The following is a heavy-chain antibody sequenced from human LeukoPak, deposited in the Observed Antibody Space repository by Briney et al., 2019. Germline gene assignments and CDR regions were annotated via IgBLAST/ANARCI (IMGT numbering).Heavy chain of an antibody. CDR3: AKRLLWFGEMDAFDI. Sequence: GRSLRLSCAASGFTFSSYGMHWVRQAPGKGLEWVAVISYDGSNKYYADSVKGRFTISRDNSKNTLYLQMNSLRAEDTAVYYCAKRLLWFGEMDAFDIWGQGTMVTVSS. V-gene: IGHV3-30*18. J-gene: IGHJ3*02. CDR1: GFTFSSYG. D-gene: IGHD3-10*01. CDR2: ISYDGSNK.